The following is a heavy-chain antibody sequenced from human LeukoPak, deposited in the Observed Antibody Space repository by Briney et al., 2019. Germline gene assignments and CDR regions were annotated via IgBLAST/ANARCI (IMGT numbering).Heavy chain of an antibody. CDR3: ARNADYGDYVGSFDY. J-gene: IGHJ4*02. Sequence: GESLKISCKGSGYSFTSYWIGWVRQMPGKGLEWMGIIYPGDSDTRYSPSFQGQVTISADKSISTAYLQWGSLKASDTAMYYCARNADYGDYVGSFDYWGQGTLVTVSS. V-gene: IGHV5-51*01. CDR2: IYPGDSDT. D-gene: IGHD4-17*01. CDR1: GYSFTSYW.